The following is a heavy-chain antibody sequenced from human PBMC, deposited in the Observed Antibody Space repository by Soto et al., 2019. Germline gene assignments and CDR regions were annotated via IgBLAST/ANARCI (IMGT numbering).Heavy chain of an antibody. CDR3: ARDTEQMVRGVPEGMDV. V-gene: IGHV4-31*03. J-gene: IGHJ6*02. CDR2: IYYSGST. Sequence: SETLSLTCTVCGGSISSGGYYWSWIRQHPGKGLEWIGYIYYSGSTYYNPSLKSRVTISVDTSKNQFSLKLSSVTAADTAVYYCARDTEQMVRGVPEGMDVWGQGTTVTVSS. D-gene: IGHD3-10*01. CDR1: GGSISSGGYY.